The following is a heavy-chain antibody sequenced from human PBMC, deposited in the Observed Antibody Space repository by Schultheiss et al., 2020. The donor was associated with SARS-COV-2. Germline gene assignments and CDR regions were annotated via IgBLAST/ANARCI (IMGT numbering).Heavy chain of an antibody. CDR3: ARDRKLGTYGMDV. CDR2: ISGSGGST. D-gene: IGHD7-27*01. Sequence: GESLKISCAASGFTFSSYWMSWVRQAPGKGLEWVSVISGSGGSTYYADSVKGRFTISRDNSKNTLYLQMNSLRAEDTAVYYCARDRKLGTYGMDVWGQETTVTVSS. V-gene: IGHV3-23*01. CDR1: GFTFSSYW. J-gene: IGHJ6*02.